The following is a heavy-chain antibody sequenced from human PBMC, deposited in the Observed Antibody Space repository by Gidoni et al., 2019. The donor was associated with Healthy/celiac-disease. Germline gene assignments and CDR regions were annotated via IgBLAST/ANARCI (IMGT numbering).Heavy chain of an antibody. D-gene: IGHD2-21*01. CDR1: GYTFTGHY. CDR2: INPNSGGT. J-gene: IGHJ3*02. Sequence: QVQLVQSGAEVKKPGASVKVSCKASGYTFTGHYMHWVRQAPGQGLEWLGWINPNSGGTNYAQKFQGWVTMTRDTSISTAYMELSRLRSDDTAVYYCARVEVGCGGDCTDAFDIWGQGTMVTVSS. V-gene: IGHV1-2*04. CDR3: ARVEVGCGGDCTDAFDI.